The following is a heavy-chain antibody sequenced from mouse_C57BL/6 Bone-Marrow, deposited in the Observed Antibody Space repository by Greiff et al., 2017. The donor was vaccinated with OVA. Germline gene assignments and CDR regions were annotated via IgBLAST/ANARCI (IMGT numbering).Heavy chain of an antibody. V-gene: IGHV5-4*01. Sequence: EVKLMESGGGLVKPGGSLKLSCAASGFTFSSYAMSWVRQTPEKRLEWVATISDGGSYTYYPDNVKGRFTISRDNAKNNLYLQMSHLKSEDTAMYYCARENSVTTVPHYFDYWGQGTTLTVSS. D-gene: IGHD1-1*01. CDR3: ARENSVTTVPHYFDY. J-gene: IGHJ2*01. CDR2: ISDGGSYT. CDR1: GFTFSSYA.